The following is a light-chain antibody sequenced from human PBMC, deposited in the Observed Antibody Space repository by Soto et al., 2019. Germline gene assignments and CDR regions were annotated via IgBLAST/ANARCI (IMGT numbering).Light chain of an antibody. CDR3: HQRSSWPLT. Sequence: IVLTQSPDTLSLSPGERATLSCRASQSVRAYLAWYQQKPGQAPRLLIYDASNRATGIPARFSGSGSGTDFTLTISSLEPEDFAVYYCHQRSSWPLTFGGGTKVEIK. CDR1: QSVRAY. CDR2: DAS. J-gene: IGKJ4*01. V-gene: IGKV3-11*01.